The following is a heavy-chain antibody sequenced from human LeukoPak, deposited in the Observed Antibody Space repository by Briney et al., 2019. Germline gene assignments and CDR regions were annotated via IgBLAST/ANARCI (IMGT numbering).Heavy chain of an antibody. CDR2: IYYSGST. CDR1: GGSVSSGSYY. J-gene: IGHJ3*02. V-gene: IGHV4-61*01. CDR3: ARVGYSYDIGLGAFDI. D-gene: IGHD5-18*01. Sequence: PSETLSLTCTASGGSVSSGSYYWSWIRQPPGKGLEWIGYIYYSGSTNYNPSLKSRVTISVDTSKNQFSLKLSSVTAADTAVYYWARVGYSYDIGLGAFDIWGQGTMVTVSS.